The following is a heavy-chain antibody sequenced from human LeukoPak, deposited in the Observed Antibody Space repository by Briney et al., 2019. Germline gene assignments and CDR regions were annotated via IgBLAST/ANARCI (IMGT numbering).Heavy chain of an antibody. J-gene: IGHJ3*01. V-gene: IGHV1-46*01. D-gene: IGHD5-24*01. CDR2: INPDGGNT. CDR3: AGIRDGYNDAYDL. CDR1: GYTFTNSY. Sequence: ASVKVSCKASGYTFTNSYIHWVRQAPGQVLEWMGLINPDGGNTNYAQNFQGRVTLTRDTSTSTVYMELSSLRSEDTAIYYCAGIRDGYNDAYDLWGQGTVVTVPS.